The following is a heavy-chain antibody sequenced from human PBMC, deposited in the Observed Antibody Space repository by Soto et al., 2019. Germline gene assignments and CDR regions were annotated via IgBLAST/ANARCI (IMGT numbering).Heavy chain of an antibody. J-gene: IGHJ4*02. CDR1: GFTFSSYG. D-gene: IGHD2-2*01. V-gene: IGHV3-30*18. CDR3: AKNRDIVVVPAATDY. CDR2: ISYDGSNK. Sequence: PSETLRLSCAASGFTFSSYGMHWVRQAPGKGLEWVAVISYDGSNKYYADSVKGRFTISRDNSKNTLYLQMNSLRAEDTAVYYCAKNRDIVVVPAATDYWGQGTLVTVSS.